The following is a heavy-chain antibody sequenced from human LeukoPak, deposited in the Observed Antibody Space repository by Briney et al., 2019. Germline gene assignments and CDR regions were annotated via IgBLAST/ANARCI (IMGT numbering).Heavy chain of an antibody. D-gene: IGHD6-19*01. CDR1: GLTFSTYW. CDR3: TKINRGEVAGHFDF. Sequence: GGSLRLSCAASGLTFSTYWMSWVRQAPGKGLEWVANIKQDGSEKYYVDSVKGRFTISRDNSKNTLYLQMNSLRAEDTALYYCTKINRGEVAGHFDFWGQGTLVTVSS. CDR2: IKQDGSEK. V-gene: IGHV3-7*03. J-gene: IGHJ4*02.